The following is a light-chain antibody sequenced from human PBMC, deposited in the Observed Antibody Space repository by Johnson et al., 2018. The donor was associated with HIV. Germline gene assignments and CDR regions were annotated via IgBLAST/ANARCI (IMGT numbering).Light chain of an antibody. CDR2: ENN. Sequence: QAVLTQPPSVSAAPGQKVTISCSGSSSNIGNNYVSWYQQLPGTAPKLLIYENNKRPSGIPDRFSGPKSGTSATLGITGLQTGDEADYYCGTWDSSLTASVFGTGTKVTGL. CDR1: SSNIGNNY. J-gene: IGLJ1*01. V-gene: IGLV1-51*02. CDR3: GTWDSSLTASV.